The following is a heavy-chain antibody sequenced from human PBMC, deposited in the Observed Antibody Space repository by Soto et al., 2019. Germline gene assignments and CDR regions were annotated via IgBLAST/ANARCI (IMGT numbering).Heavy chain of an antibody. CDR1: GFTFSSYS. D-gene: IGHD4-17*01. J-gene: IGHJ5*02. CDR2: ISSSSSTI. V-gene: IGHV3-48*01. CDR3: VHPRSTVQIPPT. Sequence: GGSLRLSCAASGFTFSSYSINFFRHAPGKWLEWVSYISSSSSTIYYADSVKGRFTISRDNSKNTLYLQMSSLRAVDTAVYYCVHPRSTVQIPPTWGQGTLVTVSS.